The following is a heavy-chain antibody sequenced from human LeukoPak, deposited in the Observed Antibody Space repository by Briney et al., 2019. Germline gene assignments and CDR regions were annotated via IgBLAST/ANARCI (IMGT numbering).Heavy chain of an antibody. CDR2: IKQDGSAK. J-gene: IGHJ4*02. CDR1: GFTFSDYY. Sequence: GGSLRLSCAASGFTFSDYYMSWVRQAPGKGLEWVANIKQDGSAKYYVDSVKGRFTISRDNAKNSLYLQMNSLRAEDTAVYYCARGRQHADYWGQGTLVTVSS. D-gene: IGHD5-18*01. V-gene: IGHV3-7*01. CDR3: ARGRQHADY.